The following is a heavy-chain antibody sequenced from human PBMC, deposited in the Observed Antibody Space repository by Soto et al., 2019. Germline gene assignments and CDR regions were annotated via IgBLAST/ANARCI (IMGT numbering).Heavy chain of an antibody. D-gene: IGHD2-2*01. CDR3: ARAASPPDIVVVPAAEYFQH. CDR1: GGSISSGGYY. Sequence: SETLSLTCTVSGGSISSGGYYWSWIRQHPGKGLEWIGYIYYSGSTYYNPSLKSRVTISVDTSKNQFSLKLSSVTAADTVVYYCARAASPPDIVVVPAAEYFQHWGQGTLVTVSS. CDR2: IYYSGST. V-gene: IGHV4-31*03. J-gene: IGHJ1*01.